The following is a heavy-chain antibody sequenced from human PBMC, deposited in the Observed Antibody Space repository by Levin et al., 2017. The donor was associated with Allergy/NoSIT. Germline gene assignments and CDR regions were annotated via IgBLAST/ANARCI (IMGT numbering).Heavy chain of an antibody. CDR2: INYRGST. CDR1: GGSVSSGTYY. J-gene: IGHJ6*02. V-gene: IGHV4-61*01. D-gene: IGHD6-19*01. CDR3: ARNRIGVAGGNDYYYGMDV. Sequence: SQTLSLTCTVSGGSVSSGTYYWSWIRQPPGKGLEWIGYINYRGSTKYNPSLKSRVTISVDTSKNEFSLKLSSVTAADTAVYYCARNRIGVAGGNDYYYGMDVWGQGTTVTVSS.